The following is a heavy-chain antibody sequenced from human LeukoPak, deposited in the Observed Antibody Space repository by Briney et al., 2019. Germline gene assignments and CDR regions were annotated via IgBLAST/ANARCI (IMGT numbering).Heavy chain of an antibody. CDR1: GFTFSSYG. Sequence: EGSLRLSCAASGFTFSSYGMHWVRQAPGKGLEWVAVIWYDGSNKYYADSVKGRFTISRDNSKNTLYLQMNSLRAEDTAVYYCARVGYDSSGYEGYYFDYWGQGTLVTVSS. J-gene: IGHJ4*02. CDR2: IWYDGSNK. D-gene: IGHD3-22*01. V-gene: IGHV3-33*01. CDR3: ARVGYDSSGYEGYYFDY.